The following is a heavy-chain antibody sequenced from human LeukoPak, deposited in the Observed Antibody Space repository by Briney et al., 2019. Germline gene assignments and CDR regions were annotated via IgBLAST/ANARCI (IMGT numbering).Heavy chain of an antibody. D-gene: IGHD1-26*01. J-gene: IGHJ4*02. CDR3: ASPSEVGAIDY. CDR2: ISSSGSTI. CDR1: GFTFSDYY. V-gene: IGHV3-11*01. Sequence: PGGSLRLSCAASGFTFSDYYMSWIRQAPGKGLEWVSYISSSGSTIYYADSVKGRFTISRDNAKNSLYLQMNSLGAEDTAVYYCASPSEVGAIDYWGQGTLVTVSS.